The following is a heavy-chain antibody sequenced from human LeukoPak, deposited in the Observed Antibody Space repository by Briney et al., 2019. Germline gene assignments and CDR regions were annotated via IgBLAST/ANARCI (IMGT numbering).Heavy chain of an antibody. CDR2: ISSSSSTI. D-gene: IGHD4-17*01. V-gene: IGHV3-48*04. CDR3: ARDYGDNDFDY. J-gene: IGHJ4*02. Sequence: GGSLRLSCAASGFTVSSNYMSWVRQAPGKGLEWVSYISSSSSTIYYADSVKGRFTISRDNAKNSLYLQMNSLRAEDTAVYYCARDYGDNDFDYWGQGTLVTVSS. CDR1: GFTVSSNY.